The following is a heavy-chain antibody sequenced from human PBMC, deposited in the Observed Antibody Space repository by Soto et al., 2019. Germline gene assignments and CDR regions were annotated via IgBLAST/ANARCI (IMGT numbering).Heavy chain of an antibody. Sequence: SETLSLTCAVYGGSFSGYYWSWIRQPPGKGLEWIGEINHSGSTNYNPSLKSRVTISVDTSKNQFSLKLSSVTAADTAVYYCAEGGRGYFDWLLPRYWGQGTLVTVSS. D-gene: IGHD3-9*01. V-gene: IGHV4-34*01. CDR3: AEGGRGYFDWLLPRY. CDR1: GGSFSGYY. J-gene: IGHJ4*02. CDR2: INHSGST.